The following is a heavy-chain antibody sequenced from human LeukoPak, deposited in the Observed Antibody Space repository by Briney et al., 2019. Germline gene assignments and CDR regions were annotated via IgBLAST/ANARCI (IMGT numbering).Heavy chain of an antibody. CDR2: SSPTGDIT. J-gene: IGHJ4*02. D-gene: IGHD2-21*01. V-gene: IGHV4-34*01. Sequence: SETLSLTCAVYGGSFSGNYWTLIRQAPGRGLEWIGESSPTGDITVYNPSLRGRATISVDSSKKQFSLKLTSVTAADTGVYYCARVPDFIARPCDSWGPGTLVTVSS. CDR1: GGSFSGNY. CDR3: ARVPDFIARPCDS.